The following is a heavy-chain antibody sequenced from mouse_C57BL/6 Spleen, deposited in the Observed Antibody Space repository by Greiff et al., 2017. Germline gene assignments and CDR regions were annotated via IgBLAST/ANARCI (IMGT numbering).Heavy chain of an antibody. V-gene: IGHV1-76*01. CDR3: ARNMYDGYYVGVDV. J-gene: IGHJ1*03. Sequence: QVQLQQSGAELVRPGASVKLSCKASGYTFTDYYINWVKQRPGQGLEWISRIYPGSGNTYYNEKFKGKATLTAEKSSSTAYMQLSSLTSEDSAVYFCARNMYDGYYVGVDVWGTGTTVTVSS. CDR2: IYPGSGNT. D-gene: IGHD2-3*01. CDR1: GYTFTDYY.